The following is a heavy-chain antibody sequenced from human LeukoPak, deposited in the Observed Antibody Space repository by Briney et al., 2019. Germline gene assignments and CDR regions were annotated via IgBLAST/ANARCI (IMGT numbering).Heavy chain of an antibody. D-gene: IGHD3-10*01. Sequence: PSETLSLTCGVFGGSFSDYYWSWIRQPPGKGLEWIGEINHSGSTNYNPSLKSRVTISVDTSKNQFSLKLSSVTAADTAVYYCARWAWLYYYGSGSPSFDYWGQGTLVTVSS. J-gene: IGHJ4*02. CDR2: INHSGST. CDR3: ARWAWLYYYGSGSPSFDY. CDR1: GGSFSDYY. V-gene: IGHV4-34*01.